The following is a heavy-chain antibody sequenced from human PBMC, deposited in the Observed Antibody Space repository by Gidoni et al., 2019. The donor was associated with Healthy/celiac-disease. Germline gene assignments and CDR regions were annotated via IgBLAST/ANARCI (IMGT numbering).Heavy chain of an antibody. J-gene: IGHJ4*02. CDR1: GFTFSRYE. Sequence: EVQLVESGGGLVQPGGSLRLSCAASGFTFSRYEMNWVRQAPGKGLEWVSYISSSGSTIYYADSVKGRFTISRDNAKNSLYLQMNSLRAEDTAVYYCASSPYDFWSGAFDYWGQGTLVTVSS. CDR2: ISSSGSTI. D-gene: IGHD3-3*01. CDR3: ASSPYDFWSGAFDY. V-gene: IGHV3-48*03.